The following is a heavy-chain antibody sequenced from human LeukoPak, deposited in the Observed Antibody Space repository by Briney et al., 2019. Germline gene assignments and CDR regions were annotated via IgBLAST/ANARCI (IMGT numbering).Heavy chain of an antibody. CDR2: ISASGGST. CDR3: AKVAHYYGSGSYYEYYFDY. CDR1: GFTFSSYA. Sequence: GGSLRLSCAASGFTFSSYAMSWARQAPGKGLEWVSAISASGGSTYYADSVKGRFTISRDNSKNTLYLQMISLRAEDTAVYYCAKVAHYYGSGSYYEYYFDYWGQGTLVTVSS. D-gene: IGHD3-10*01. J-gene: IGHJ4*02. V-gene: IGHV3-23*01.